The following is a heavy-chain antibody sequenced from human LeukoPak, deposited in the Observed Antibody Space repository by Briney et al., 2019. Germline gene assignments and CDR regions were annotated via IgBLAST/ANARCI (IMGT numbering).Heavy chain of an antibody. D-gene: IGHD3-3*01. CDR3: GRAITIFDYYYMDV. Sequence: ASVKVSCKASGDTFTTYDINWVRQAPGQGLEWMGWMNPKSGNRVYAQKFQGRVIMTRDTSKSTDYMELSSLRSEDTAVYYCGRAITIFDYYYMDVWGKGSTVTVSS. CDR1: GDTFTTYD. CDR2: MNPKSGNR. V-gene: IGHV1-8*01. J-gene: IGHJ6*03.